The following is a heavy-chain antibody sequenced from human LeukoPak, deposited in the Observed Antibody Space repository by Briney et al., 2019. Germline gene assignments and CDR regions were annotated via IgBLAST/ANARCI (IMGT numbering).Heavy chain of an antibody. J-gene: IGHJ4*02. CDR1: GYTFTSYG. D-gene: IGHD3-10*01. Sequence: ASVKVSCKASGYTFTSYGISWVRQAPGQGLERMGWISAYNGNTNYAQKLQGRVTMTTDTSTSTAYMELRSLRSDDTAVYYCAGTTQAYGSGSYYNLDYWGQGTLVTVSS. V-gene: IGHV1-18*01. CDR3: AGTTQAYGSGSYYNLDY. CDR2: ISAYNGNT.